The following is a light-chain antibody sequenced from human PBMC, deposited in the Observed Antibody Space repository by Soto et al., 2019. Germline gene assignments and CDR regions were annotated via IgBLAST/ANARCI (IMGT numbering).Light chain of an antibody. CDR1: SSDVGGYNY. CDR2: EVS. V-gene: IGLV2-8*01. J-gene: IGLJ1*01. Sequence: QSALTQPPSASGSPGQSVTISCTGTSSDVGGYNYVSWYQQHPGKAPKLMIYEVSKRPSGVPDRFSGSKSGNTASLTVSGLQAEDEADYYCSSYAGSNGANYVFGPGTKLTVL. CDR3: SSYAGSNGANYV.